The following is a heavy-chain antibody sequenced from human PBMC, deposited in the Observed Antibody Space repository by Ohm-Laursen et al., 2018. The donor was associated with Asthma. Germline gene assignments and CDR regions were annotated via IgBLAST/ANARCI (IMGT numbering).Heavy chain of an antibody. CDR1: GYTFSRYS. J-gene: IGHJ6*02. Sequence: SLRLSCAASGYTFSRYSIHWVRQVPGKGLEWVASISTASTFIYYADSVRGRFTISRDDAKNSLYLQMNSLRGEDTAVYYCVRDWDGWGQGTKVTVSS. CDR3: VRDWDG. CDR2: ISTASTFI. V-gene: IGHV3-21*01.